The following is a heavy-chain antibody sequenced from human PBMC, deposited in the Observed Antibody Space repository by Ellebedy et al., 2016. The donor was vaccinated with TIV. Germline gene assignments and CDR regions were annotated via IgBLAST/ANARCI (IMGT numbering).Heavy chain of an antibody. CDR2: IYYSGST. CDR1: GDSISSYY. V-gene: IGHV4-59*12. Sequence: MPSETLSLTCTVSGDSISSYYWSWIRQPPGKGLEWIGFIYYSGSTNYNPSLKSRVTISVDTSKNQFSLNLSSVTAADTAVYYCARDPALPRGRFDPWGQGTLVTVSS. J-gene: IGHJ5*02. CDR3: ARDPALPRGRFDP.